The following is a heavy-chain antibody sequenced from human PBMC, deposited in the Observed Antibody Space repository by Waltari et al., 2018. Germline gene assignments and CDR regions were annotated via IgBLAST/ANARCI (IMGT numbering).Heavy chain of an antibody. CDR1: GFTFSSYG. CDR2: IWYDGSNK. J-gene: IGHJ3*02. CDR3: ARDGPAFDI. Sequence: VQLLESGGGVVQPGRSLRLSCAASGFTFSSYGMHWVRQAPGKGLEWVAVIWYDGSNKYYADSVKGRFTISRDNSKNTLYLQMNSLRAEDTAVYYCARDGPAFDIWGQGTMVTVSS. V-gene: IGHV3-33*01.